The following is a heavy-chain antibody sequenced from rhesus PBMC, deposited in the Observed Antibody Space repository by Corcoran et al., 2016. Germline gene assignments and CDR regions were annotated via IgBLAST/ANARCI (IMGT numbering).Heavy chain of an antibody. V-gene: IGHV4-106*01. D-gene: IGHD3-34*01. CDR1: GGSISDDYY. J-gene: IGHJ6*01. CDR2: IYGSGGGT. CDR3: ARDGWGDYYFVEGYGLDS. Sequence: QVQLQESGPGLVKPSETLSLTCAVSGGSISDDYYWSWIRQPPGKGLEWIVYIYGSGGGTNYYPSLKNRVPLSIDPSKIQFSLKLSSVTAADTAVYYCARDGWGDYYFVEGYGLDSWGQGVVVTGSS.